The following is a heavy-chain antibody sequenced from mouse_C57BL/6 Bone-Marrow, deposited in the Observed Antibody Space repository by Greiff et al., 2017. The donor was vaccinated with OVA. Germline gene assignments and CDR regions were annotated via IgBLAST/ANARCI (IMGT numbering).Heavy chain of an antibody. CDR3: AICGNLLTRDY. Sequence: VQLQQSGAELVRPGSSVKMSCKTSGYTFTSYGINWVKQRPGQGLEWIGSIYIGNGYTEYNEKFKGKATLTSDTSSSTAYMQHSSLTSENSAIYVFAICGNLLTRDYWGQGTSVTVSS. V-gene: IGHV1-58*01. CDR1: GYTFTSYG. CDR2: IYIGNGYT. J-gene: IGHJ4*01. D-gene: IGHD2-1*01.